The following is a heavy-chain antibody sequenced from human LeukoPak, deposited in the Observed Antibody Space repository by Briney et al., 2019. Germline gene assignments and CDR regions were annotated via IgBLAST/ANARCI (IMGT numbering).Heavy chain of an antibody. D-gene: IGHD4-17*01. J-gene: IGHJ5*02. CDR1: GGTFRSHA. V-gene: IGHV1-69*13. Sequence: ASVKVSCKASGGTFRSHAISWVRQTRGQGLEWMGGIIPVFDSASYRQKFQGRLTITADESTTTVYMELSSLTSEDTAVYYCAGDPHFGDYVGNWFDPWGQGTLVTVSS. CDR3: AGDPHFGDYVGNWFDP. CDR2: IIPVFDSA.